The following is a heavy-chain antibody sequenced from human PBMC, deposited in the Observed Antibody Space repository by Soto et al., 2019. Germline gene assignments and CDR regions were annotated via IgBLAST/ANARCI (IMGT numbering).Heavy chain of an antibody. CDR2: IIPVFETT. CDR3: ATAGFRGTSIQHFAH. CDR1: GGAFSTYA. Sequence: QVQLVQSGAEVKKPGSSVKVSCQAPGGAFSTYAITWVRQAPGQGLEWMGAIIPVFETTYSARRFRGRLSITADAVTSTAYMDLSDLRAEDTAIYYCATAGFRGTSIQHFAHWGQGARVTVSP. V-gene: IGHV1-69*01. J-gene: IGHJ4*02. D-gene: IGHD2-15*01.